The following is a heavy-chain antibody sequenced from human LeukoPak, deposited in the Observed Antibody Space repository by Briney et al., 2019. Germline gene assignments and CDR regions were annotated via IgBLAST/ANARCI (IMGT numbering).Heavy chain of an antibody. Sequence: PGGSLRLSCAASGFTISSNYMSWVRQAPGKWLEWVSVIYSGGSTYYADSVKGRFTISRDNSKNTLYLQMNSPRAEDTAVYYCARDKDDAFDIWGQGTMVTVSS. J-gene: IGHJ3*02. CDR2: IYSGGST. CDR3: ARDKDDAFDI. CDR1: GFTISSNY. V-gene: IGHV3-53*01.